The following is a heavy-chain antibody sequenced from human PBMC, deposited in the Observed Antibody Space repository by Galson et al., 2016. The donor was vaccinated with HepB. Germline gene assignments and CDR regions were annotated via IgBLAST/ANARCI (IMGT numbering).Heavy chain of an antibody. CDR3: ARRYTWIDVYFDF. CDR1: GYSFTNYW. CDR2: IYPGDSDT. V-gene: IGHV5-51*01. Sequence: QSGAEVKKPGESLKISCQVSGYSFTNYWIGWVRHMPGKAMEWMGVIYPGDSDTKYSPSFEGQVTITAENAISTTYLQWSSLKASDNAIYYCARRYTWIDVYFDFWGQGTQVTVFS. J-gene: IGHJ4*02. D-gene: IGHD5-18*01.